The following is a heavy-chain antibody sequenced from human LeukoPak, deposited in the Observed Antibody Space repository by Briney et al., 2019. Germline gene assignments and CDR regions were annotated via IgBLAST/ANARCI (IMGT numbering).Heavy chain of an antibody. CDR2: ITPMFGTP. CDR3: ARGWLAETTVVTPYNY. J-gene: IGHJ4*02. V-gene: IGHV1-69*01. Sequence: GASVKVSCKASGGTFSSYAISWVRQAPGQGLEWMGGITPMFGTPNYAQKFQGRVTITADESTSTVYMELSSLRSEDTAVYYCARGWLAETTVVTPYNYWGQGTLVAVSS. CDR1: GGTFSSYA. D-gene: IGHD4-23*01.